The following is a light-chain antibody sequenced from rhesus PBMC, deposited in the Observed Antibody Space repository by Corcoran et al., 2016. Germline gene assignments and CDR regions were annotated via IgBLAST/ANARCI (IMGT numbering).Light chain of an antibody. CDR2: YAN. J-gene: IGKJ2*01. CDR1: QDISIY. V-gene: IGKV1-32*01. CDR3: RQFYGLPYS. Sequence: IQMTQSPSSLSAFVGDRVTIPCRASQDISIYLNWYQQRPGKAPKLLMSYANNLETGFPSRYSGSSSGTEVTLTIGSLKPKDLSPYYCRQFYGLPYSFGQGTKVGIK.